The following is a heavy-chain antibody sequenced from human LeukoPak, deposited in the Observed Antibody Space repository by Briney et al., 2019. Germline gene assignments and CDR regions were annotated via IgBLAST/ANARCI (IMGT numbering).Heavy chain of an antibody. CDR1: GFTFDDYA. J-gene: IGHJ4*02. CDR3: ATRSRGYSYGGFDY. V-gene: IGHV3-20*04. D-gene: IGHD5-18*01. Sequence: GGSLRLSCAASGFTFDDYALSWVRQAPGKGLEWVSGINWNGGATGYADSVKGRFTISRDNAKNSLFLQMNSLRAEDTALYYCATRSRGYSYGGFDYWGQGTLVTVSS. CDR2: INWNGGAT.